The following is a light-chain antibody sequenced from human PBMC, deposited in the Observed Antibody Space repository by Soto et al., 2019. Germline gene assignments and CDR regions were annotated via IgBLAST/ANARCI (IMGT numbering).Light chain of an antibody. CDR2: SND. V-gene: IGLV1-47*02. Sequence: QSVLTQPPSASGTPGQRVTISCSGSSSNIGSNYVYWYQQLPGTAPQLLIYSNDQRPSGVPDRFSGSRSGTSASLAISGLRSEDEADYYCAAWDDSLSGDVVFGGGTKVTVL. J-gene: IGLJ2*01. CDR3: AAWDDSLSGDVV. CDR1: SSNIGSNY.